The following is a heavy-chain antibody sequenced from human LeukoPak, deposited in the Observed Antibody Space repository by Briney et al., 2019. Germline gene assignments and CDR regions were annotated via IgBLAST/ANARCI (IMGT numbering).Heavy chain of an antibody. CDR1: SYTFTNYA. D-gene: IGHD6-13*01. V-gene: IGHV1-18*01. CDR2: ISAYNGNT. J-gene: IGHJ4*02. CDR3: ARVYSSRGDY. Sequence: GASVKVSCKASSYTFTNYAFTWVRQAPGQGLEWMGWISAYNGNTNYAQKLQGRVTMTTDTSTSTAYMELRSLRSDDTAVYYCARVYSSRGDYWGQGTLVTVSS.